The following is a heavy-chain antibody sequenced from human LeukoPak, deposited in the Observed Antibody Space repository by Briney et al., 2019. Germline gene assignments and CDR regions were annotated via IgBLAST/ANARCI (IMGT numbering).Heavy chain of an antibody. CDR3: ARELSPYYYDSSGYHNY. D-gene: IGHD3-22*01. CDR1: GFTFSSYA. CDR2: ISGSGSTI. V-gene: IGHV3-23*01. Sequence: GGSLRLSCAASGFTFSSYAMSWVRQAPGKGLEWVSAISGSGSTIYYADSVKGRFTISRDNAKNSLYLQMNSLRAEDTAVYYCARELSPYYYDSSGYHNYWGQGTLVTVSS. J-gene: IGHJ4*02.